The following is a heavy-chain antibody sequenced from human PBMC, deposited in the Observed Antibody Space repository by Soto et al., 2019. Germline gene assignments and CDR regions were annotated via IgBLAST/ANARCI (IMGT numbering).Heavy chain of an antibody. CDR3: ARLGGSYAVPHFDY. CDR2: IYYSGTTT. V-gene: IGHV4-59*08. CDR1: GGSISSYY. D-gene: IGHD1-26*01. Sequence: TSETLSLTCTVSGGSISSYYWSWIRQPPGKGLEWMGYIYYSGTTTNYNPSLKSRVTLSVDTSKNQFSLKLSSVTAADTAVYYCARLGGSYAVPHFDYWGQGTLVTVS. J-gene: IGHJ4*02.